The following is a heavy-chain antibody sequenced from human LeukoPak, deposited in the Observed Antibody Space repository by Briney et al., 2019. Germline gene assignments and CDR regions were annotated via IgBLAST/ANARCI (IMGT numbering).Heavy chain of an antibody. CDR2: ISYDGSNK. CDR1: GFTFSSYA. J-gene: IGHJ4*02. V-gene: IGHV3-30-3*01. CDR3: ARGPETTGDYFDY. Sequence: GGSLRLSCAASGFTFSSYAMHWVRQAPGKGLEWVAVISYDGSNKYYADSVKGRFTISRDNSKNTLYLQMNSLRAEDTAVYYCARGPETTGDYFDYWGQGTPVTVSS. D-gene: IGHD4-17*01.